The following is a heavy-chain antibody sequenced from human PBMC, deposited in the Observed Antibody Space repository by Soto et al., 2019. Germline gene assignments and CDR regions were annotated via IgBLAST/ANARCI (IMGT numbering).Heavy chain of an antibody. Sequence: QMQLVQSGPEVKKPGSSVKCSCKASGDSFGSYAVSWVRQAPGQGLEWMGAIIPVFGTTNYTQKFQGRVTITADDSTTTAYMEFSSLRSDDTAVYYCAREPFGRFDPWGQGTLVTVSS. CDR3: AREPFGRFDP. CDR1: GDSFGSYA. CDR2: IIPVFGTT. J-gene: IGHJ5*02. V-gene: IGHV1-69*01. D-gene: IGHD3-10*01.